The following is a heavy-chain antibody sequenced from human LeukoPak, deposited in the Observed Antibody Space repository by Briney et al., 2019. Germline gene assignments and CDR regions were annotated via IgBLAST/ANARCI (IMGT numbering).Heavy chain of an antibody. J-gene: IGHJ4*02. CDR1: GGSFSGYY. CDR3: ASLYYYDSSGLKN. D-gene: IGHD3-22*01. CDR2: INHSGST. V-gene: IGHV4-34*01. Sequence: SETLSLTCAVYGGSFSGYYWSWIRQPPGKGLEWIGEINHSGSTNYNPSLKSRVTISVDTSKNQFSLKLSSVTATDTAVYYCASLYYYDSSGLKNWGQGTLVTVSS.